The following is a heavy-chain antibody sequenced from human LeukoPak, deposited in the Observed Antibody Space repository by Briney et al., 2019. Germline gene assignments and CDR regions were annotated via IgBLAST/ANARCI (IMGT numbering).Heavy chain of an antibody. D-gene: IGHD5-18*01. Sequence: GGSLRLSCAASGFTVSSNYMSWVRQVPGKGLEWVSVIYSGGSTYYADSVKGRFTISRDNSKNTLYLQMNSLRAEDTAVYYCARFGASYGYYFDYWGQGTLVTVSS. V-gene: IGHV3-66*01. CDR2: IYSGGST. CDR3: ARFGASYGYYFDY. CDR1: GFTVSSNY. J-gene: IGHJ4*02.